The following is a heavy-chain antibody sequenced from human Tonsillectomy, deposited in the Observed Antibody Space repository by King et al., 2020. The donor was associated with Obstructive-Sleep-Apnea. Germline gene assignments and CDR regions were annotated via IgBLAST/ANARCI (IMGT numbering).Heavy chain of an antibody. CDR1: GFTFSSYS. D-gene: IGHD4-17*01. Sequence: VQLVESGGGLVQPGGSLGLSCAASGFTFSSYSMNWVRQAPGKGLEWVSYISSSSSTIYYADSVKGRFTSSRDNAKNSLYLQMNSLRAEDTAVYYCARRNDYGDPYYFDYWGQGTLVTVSS. CDR3: ARRNDYGDPYYFDY. CDR2: ISSSSSTI. J-gene: IGHJ4*02. V-gene: IGHV3-48*01.